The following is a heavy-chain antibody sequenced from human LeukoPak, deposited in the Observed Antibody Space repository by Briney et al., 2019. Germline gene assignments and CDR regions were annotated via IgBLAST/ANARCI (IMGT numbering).Heavy chain of an antibody. CDR2: IYYSGSI. Sequence: SETLSLTCTVSGGSISSSTYYWGWIRQPPGKGLEWIGKIYYSGSIYYNPSLRSRVTISVDTSKNQFSLKLNSVTAADAAVYFCARQAVVVTDYYNFYYMDDWGRGTPVTVSS. V-gene: IGHV4-39*01. J-gene: IGHJ6*03. CDR3: ARQAVVVTDYYNFYYMDD. CDR1: GGSISSSTYY. D-gene: IGHD3-22*01.